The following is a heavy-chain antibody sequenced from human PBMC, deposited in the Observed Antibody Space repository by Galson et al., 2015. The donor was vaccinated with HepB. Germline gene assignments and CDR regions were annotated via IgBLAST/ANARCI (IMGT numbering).Heavy chain of an antibody. V-gene: IGHV6-1*01. CDR2: TYHRSKWYN. Sequence: CAISGDSVSGNTVSWHWIRQSPSRGLEWLGRTYHRSKWYNEYSISVKSRITIIPDTSKNQFSLHLRSVTPDDTAVYYCARGDSTDCYVTPPMDVWGHGTTGIVSS. J-gene: IGHJ6*02. CDR3: ARGDSTDCYVTPPMDV. CDR1: GDSVSGNTVS. D-gene: IGHD2-21*02.